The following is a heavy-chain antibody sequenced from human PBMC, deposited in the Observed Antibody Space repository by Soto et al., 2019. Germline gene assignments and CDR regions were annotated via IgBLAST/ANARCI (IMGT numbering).Heavy chain of an antibody. CDR3: ARGYCRGGSCYYYYYGMDV. J-gene: IGHJ6*02. CDR2: IIPIFGTA. CDR1: GGTFSSYA. V-gene: IGHV1-69*13. D-gene: IGHD2-15*01. Sequence: SVKVSCKASGGTFSSYAISWVRQAPGQGLEWMGGIIPIFGTANYAQKFQGRVTITADESTSTAYMELNSLISEDTAVYDCARGYCRGGSCYYYYYGMDVWGQGTTVTVSS.